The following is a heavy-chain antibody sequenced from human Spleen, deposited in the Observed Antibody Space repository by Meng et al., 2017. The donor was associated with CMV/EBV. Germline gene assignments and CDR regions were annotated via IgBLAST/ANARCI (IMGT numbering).Heavy chain of an antibody. J-gene: IGHJ6*02. CDR3: ARERYNWNDGYDYYYGMDV. CDR2: IIPILGIA. V-gene: IGHV1-69*10. CDR1: GGTFSSYA. D-gene: IGHD1-1*01. Sequence: SVKVSCKASGGTFSSYAISWVRQAPGQGLEWMGGIIPILGIANYAQKFQGRVTITADKSTSTAYMELSSLRSEDTAVYYCARERYNWNDGYDYYYGMDVWGQGTTVTVSS.